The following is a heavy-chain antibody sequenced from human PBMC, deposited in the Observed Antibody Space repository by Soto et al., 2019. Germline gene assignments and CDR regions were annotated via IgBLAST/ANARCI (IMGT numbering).Heavy chain of an antibody. CDR3: AKFEGHPLEYWYLDF. CDR1: GFTFSAYA. Sequence: EVQLLESGGGLVQPGGSLRLSCAASGFTFSAYAMGWVRQAPGKGLEWVSTIPGGGGATHYADSVKGRFTISRDDSKNTLYAQMNSLRAEDTAVYYCAKFEGHPLEYWYLDFWGRGTRVTVSS. J-gene: IGHJ2*01. D-gene: IGHD1-1*01. V-gene: IGHV3-23*01. CDR2: IPGGGGAT.